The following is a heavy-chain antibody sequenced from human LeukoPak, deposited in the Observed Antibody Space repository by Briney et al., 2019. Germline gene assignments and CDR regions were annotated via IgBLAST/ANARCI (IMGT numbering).Heavy chain of an antibody. CDR2: INHSGST. CDR3: ARTKGGYEFLLDY. J-gene: IGHJ4*02. D-gene: IGHD5-12*01. CDR1: GGSFSGYY. Sequence: SETLSLTCAVYGGSFSGYYWSWIRQPPGKGLEWIGEINHSGSTNYNPSLKSRVTISVDTSKNQFSLKLSSVTAADTAVYYCARTKGGYEFLLDYWGQGTLVTVSS. V-gene: IGHV4-34*01.